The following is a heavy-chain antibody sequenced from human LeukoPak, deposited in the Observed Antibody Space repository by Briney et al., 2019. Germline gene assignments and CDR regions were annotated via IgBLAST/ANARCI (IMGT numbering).Heavy chain of an antibody. CDR1: GFTFRSYA. D-gene: IGHD5-18*01. CDR3: AKLTSYGHNFDY. CDR2: ITDSGGNT. Sequence: GGSLRLSCAASGFTFRSYAMSWVRQAPGKGLEWVSVITDSGGNTFYADSVKGRFTISRDNSKNTLYLQMNSLRAEDTAVYYCAKLTSYGHNFDYWGQGTLVTVSS. J-gene: IGHJ4*02. V-gene: IGHV3-23*01.